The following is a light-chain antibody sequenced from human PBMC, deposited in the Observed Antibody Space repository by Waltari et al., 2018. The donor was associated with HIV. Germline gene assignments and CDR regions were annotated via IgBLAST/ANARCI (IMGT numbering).Light chain of an antibody. CDR1: SSNIGGTP. CDR3: AAWDDSSWV. CDR2: SNN. Sequence: QSVLTQPPSASGTPGQRVTISCSGSSSNIGGTPVNWYQQPPGTAPKLLIYSNNQRPSGVPDRFSGSKSGTSASLAISGLQSEDEADYYCAAWDDSSWVFGGGTKLTVL. J-gene: IGLJ3*02. V-gene: IGLV1-44*01.